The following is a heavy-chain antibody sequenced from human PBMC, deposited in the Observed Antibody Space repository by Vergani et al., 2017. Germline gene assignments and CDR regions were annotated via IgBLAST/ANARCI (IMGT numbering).Heavy chain of an antibody. CDR1: GYTFTSYA. J-gene: IGHJ4*02. D-gene: IGHD6-19*01. Sequence: QVQLVQSGAEVKKPGASVKVSCKASGYTFTSYAMNWVRQAPGQGLEWMGWINTNTGNPTYAQGFTGRFVLALDTSVSTAYLQISSLKAEDTAVYYCARDHDSSGWSNQPPFDYWGQGTLVTVSS. V-gene: IGHV7-4-1*02. CDR2: INTNTGNP. CDR3: ARDHDSSGWSNQPPFDY.